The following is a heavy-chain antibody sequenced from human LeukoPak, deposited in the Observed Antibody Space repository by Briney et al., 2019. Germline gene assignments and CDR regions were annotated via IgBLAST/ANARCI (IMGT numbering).Heavy chain of an antibody. Sequence: GKSLRLSCAASGFTFSDFYMSWIRQAPGKGLESVSYISGSSSNTNYADSVKGRFTISRDNAKKTLYLQMNSLRPEDTAVYYCTRHPAEGDYWGRGTLVTVSS. CDR1: GFTFSDFY. D-gene: IGHD2-15*01. J-gene: IGHJ4*02. CDR2: ISGSSSNT. V-gene: IGHV3-11*03. CDR3: TRHPAEGDY.